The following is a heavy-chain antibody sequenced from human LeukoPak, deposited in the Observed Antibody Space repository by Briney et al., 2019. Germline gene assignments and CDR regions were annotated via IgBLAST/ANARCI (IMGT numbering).Heavy chain of an antibody. Sequence: GASVKVSCKASGYTFTGYYMHWVRQAPGQGLEWMGWINPNSGDTHYVQKFQGRVTMTWDTSISTAHMELSSLRSDDTAVYYCTRGGIDYWGQGTLVTVSS. J-gene: IGHJ4*02. CDR3: TRGGIDY. V-gene: IGHV1-2*02. D-gene: IGHD3-10*01. CDR1: GYTFTGYY. CDR2: INPNSGDT.